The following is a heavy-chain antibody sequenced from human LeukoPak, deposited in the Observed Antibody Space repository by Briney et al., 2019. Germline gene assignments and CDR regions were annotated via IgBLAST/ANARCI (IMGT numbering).Heavy chain of an antibody. D-gene: IGHD2-2*01. CDR3: ARTYCSSTSCYEDY. V-gene: IGHV4-61*01. J-gene: IGHJ4*02. CDR1: GGSISSGSYY. Sequence: SETLSLTCTVSGGSISSGSYYWSWIRQPPGKGLEWIGYIYYSGSTNYNPSLKSRVTISVDTSKNQFSLKLSSVTAADTAVYYCARTYCSSTSCYEDYWGQGTLVTVSS. CDR2: IYYSGST.